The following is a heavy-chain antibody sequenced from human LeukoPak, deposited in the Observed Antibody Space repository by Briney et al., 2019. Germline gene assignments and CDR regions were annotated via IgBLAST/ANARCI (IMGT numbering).Heavy chain of an antibody. V-gene: IGHV4-31*03. D-gene: IGHD6-6*01. Sequence: SQTLSLTCTVSGGSIKSGGYYWSWIRQHPGKGLEWIGYIYYSGSKYYNSSLKSRLTMSVDTSKNQFSLRLTSVTVADTAVYYCARWSSSSEETDFDYWGQGTLVTVSS. CDR1: GGSIKSGGYY. CDR2: IYYSGSK. CDR3: ARWSSSSEETDFDY. J-gene: IGHJ4*02.